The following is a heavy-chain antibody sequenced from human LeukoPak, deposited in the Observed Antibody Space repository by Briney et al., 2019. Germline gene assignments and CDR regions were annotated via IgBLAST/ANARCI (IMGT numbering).Heavy chain of an antibody. CDR1: GFTFENYA. CDR3: AKEPTIFGAGPDAFAI. Sequence: GGSLRLSCAASGFTFENYAMQWVRQAPGKGLEWVAGISWNSGNIAYADSVKGRFTISRDNAKNSLYLQMNSLRADDMAVYYCAKEPTIFGAGPDAFAIWGQGTMVTVSS. D-gene: IGHD3-3*01. J-gene: IGHJ3*02. CDR2: ISWNSGNI. V-gene: IGHV3-9*03.